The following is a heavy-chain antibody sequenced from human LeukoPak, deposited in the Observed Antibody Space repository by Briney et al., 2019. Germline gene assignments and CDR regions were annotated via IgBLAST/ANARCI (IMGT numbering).Heavy chain of an antibody. D-gene: IGHD6-13*01. V-gene: IGHV4-61*01. J-gene: IGHJ4*02. CDR2: IYYSGST. CDR1: GGSVSSGSYY. CDR3: ATSSSWGLYYFDY. Sequence: PSETLSLTCTVSGGSVSSGSYYWSWIRQPPGKGLEWIGYIYYSGSTNYNPSLKSRVTISVATSKNQFSLKLSSVTAVDTAVYYCATSSSWGLYYFDYWGQGTLVTVSS.